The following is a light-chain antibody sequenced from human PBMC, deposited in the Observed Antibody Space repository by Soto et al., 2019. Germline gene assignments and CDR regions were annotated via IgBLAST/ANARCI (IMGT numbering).Light chain of an antibody. V-gene: IGKV3-15*01. CDR2: GAS. CDR1: QSVSSY. J-gene: IGKJ5*01. Sequence: EIVLTQSPGTLSLSPGERATLSCRASQSVSSYLAWYQQKPGQAPRLLIYGASTRATGVPARFSGSGSVTEFTLTISSLQPEDFATYYCQQSYSTLITFGQGTRLEIK. CDR3: QQSYSTLIT.